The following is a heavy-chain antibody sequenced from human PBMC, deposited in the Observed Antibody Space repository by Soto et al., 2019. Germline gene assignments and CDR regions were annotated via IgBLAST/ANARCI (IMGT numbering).Heavy chain of an antibody. J-gene: IGHJ4*02. Sequence: PSETLSLTCTVSGGSIRSSSYYWGWIRQPPGKGLEWIGSIYYSGSTYYNPSLTSRVTISVDTSKNQFSLKLRSVTAADTAMYYCARPSPSYCGGDCYSVFDYWGQGALVTVSS. CDR3: ARPSPSYCGGDCYSVFDY. V-gene: IGHV4-39*01. CDR1: GGSIRSSSYY. D-gene: IGHD2-21*02. CDR2: IYYSGST.